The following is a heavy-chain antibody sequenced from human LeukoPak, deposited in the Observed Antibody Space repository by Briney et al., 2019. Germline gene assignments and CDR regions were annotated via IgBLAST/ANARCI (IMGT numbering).Heavy chain of an antibody. CDR1: GFTFNNSW. D-gene: IGHD3-10*01. CDR3: ASGSGSYRTPYYYMDV. J-gene: IGHJ6*03. CDR2: INRDGRGR. V-gene: IGHV3-7*03. Sequence: PGGSLRLSCAASGFTFNNSWMSWVRQAPGKGLEWVANINRDGRGRYYVDSVRGRFTISRDNSKNTLYLQMNSLRAEDTAVYYCASGSGSYRTPYYYMDVWGKGTTVTVSS.